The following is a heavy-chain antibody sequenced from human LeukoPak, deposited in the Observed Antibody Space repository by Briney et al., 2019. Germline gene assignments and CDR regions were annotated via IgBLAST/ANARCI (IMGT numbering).Heavy chain of an antibody. CDR3: ARKRQDTVIHSGAFDI. V-gene: IGHV3-30-3*01. Sequence: PGGSLRLSCAASGFTFSNYFMHWVRQAPGKGLEWVADIASDGSHTFYVESVKGRFTISRDNSKNTLYLQMNSLGPEDTAVHFCARKRQDTVIHSGAFDIWGQGTMVTVSS. CDR1: GFTFSNYF. D-gene: IGHD2-21*02. J-gene: IGHJ3*02. CDR2: IASDGSHT.